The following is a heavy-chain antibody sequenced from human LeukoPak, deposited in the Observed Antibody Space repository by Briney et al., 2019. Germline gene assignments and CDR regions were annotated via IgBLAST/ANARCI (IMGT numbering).Heavy chain of an antibody. J-gene: IGHJ5*02. Sequence: GASVKVSCKASGYTFTSYGISWVRQAPGQGLEWMGWISAYNGNTNYAQKLQGRVTMTTDTSTSTAYMELRSLRSDHTAVYYCARVYNLRHSLYNWFDPWGQGTLVTVSS. CDR2: ISAYNGNT. CDR1: GYTFTSYG. V-gene: IGHV1-18*01. CDR3: ARVYNLRHSLYNWFDP. D-gene: IGHD3-10*01.